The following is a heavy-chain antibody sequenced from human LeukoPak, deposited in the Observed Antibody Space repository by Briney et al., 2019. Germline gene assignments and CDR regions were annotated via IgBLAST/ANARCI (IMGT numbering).Heavy chain of an antibody. Sequence: PSETLSLTCAVYGGSFSGYYWSWIRQPPGKGLEWIGDINHSGSTNYNPSLKSRVTISVDTSKNQFSLKLSSVTAADTAVYYCARFPLYGDYYYYYGMDVWGQGTTVTVSS. D-gene: IGHD4-17*01. V-gene: IGHV4-34*01. CDR3: ARFPLYGDYYYYYGMDV. J-gene: IGHJ6*02. CDR1: GGSFSGYY. CDR2: INHSGST.